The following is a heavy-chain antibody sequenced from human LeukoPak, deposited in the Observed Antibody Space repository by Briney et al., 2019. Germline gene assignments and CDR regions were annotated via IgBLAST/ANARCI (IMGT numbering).Heavy chain of an antibody. CDR2: IKQDGSEK. Sequence: GSLRLSCVASGFTFSSYWMSWVRQAPGKGVEWVANIKQDGSEKYYVNSVKGRFTISRDNAKNSLYLQMNSLRAEDTAVYYCARAKWLVRYGMDVWGQGTTVTVSS. D-gene: IGHD6-19*01. V-gene: IGHV3-7*01. CDR1: GFTFSSYW. J-gene: IGHJ6*02. CDR3: ARAKWLVRYGMDV.